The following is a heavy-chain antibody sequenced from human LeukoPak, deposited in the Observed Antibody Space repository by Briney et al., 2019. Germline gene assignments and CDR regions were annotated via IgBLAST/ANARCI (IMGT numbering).Heavy chain of an antibody. CDR1: GFTFDDYA. CDR3: AKVAATVTTDAFDI. J-gene: IGHJ3*02. D-gene: IGHD4-17*01. CDR2: ISWNSGSI. Sequence: SGGSLRLSCAASGFTFDDYAMHWVRQAPGKGLEWGSGISWNSGSIGYADSVKGRFTISRDNAKNSLYLQMNSLRAEDTALYYCAKVAATVTTDAFDIWGQGTMVTVSS. V-gene: IGHV3-9*01.